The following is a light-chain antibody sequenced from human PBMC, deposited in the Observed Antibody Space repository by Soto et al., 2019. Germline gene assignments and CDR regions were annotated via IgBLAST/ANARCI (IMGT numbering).Light chain of an antibody. Sequence: DIQMTQSPSSLSASVGDRVTITCRASQSISSYLNWYQQKPGKATKLLIYAASSLQSGVPSRFSGSGSGTDFTLTISSLQPEDFATYYCQQSYSTPQTVGQGNKVDIK. CDR3: QQSYSTPQT. J-gene: IGKJ1*01. V-gene: IGKV1-39*01. CDR2: AAS. CDR1: QSISSY.